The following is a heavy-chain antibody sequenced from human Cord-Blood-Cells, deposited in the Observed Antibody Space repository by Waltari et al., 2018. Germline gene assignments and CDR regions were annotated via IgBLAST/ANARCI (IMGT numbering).Heavy chain of an antibody. CDR3: ARDSSGSYNNAFDI. Sequence: EVQLVESGGGLVKPGGSLRLSCAASGFPFRSYSLNWVRQAPGKGLEWVSSISSSSSYIYYADSVKGRFTISRDNAKNSLYLQMNSLRAEDTAVYYCARDSSGSYNNAFDIWGQGTMVTVSS. D-gene: IGHD1-26*01. V-gene: IGHV3-21*01. CDR2: ISSSSSYI. J-gene: IGHJ3*02. CDR1: GFPFRSYS.